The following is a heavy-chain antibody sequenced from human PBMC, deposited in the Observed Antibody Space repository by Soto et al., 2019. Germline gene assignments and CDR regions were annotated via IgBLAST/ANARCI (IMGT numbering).Heavy chain of an antibody. CDR3: AKMYRGYSGYIQS. D-gene: IGHD5-12*01. Sequence: GGSLRLSCATSGFTFTNYAMTWVRQGPGKGLEWVSSISAGGVSTYFADSVKGRFTISRDNSKNTLFLHMNSLRAEDTAVYYCAKMYRGYSGYIQSWGEGTLVTVSS. CDR2: ISAGGVST. V-gene: IGHV3-23*01. J-gene: IGHJ5*02. CDR1: GFTFTNYA.